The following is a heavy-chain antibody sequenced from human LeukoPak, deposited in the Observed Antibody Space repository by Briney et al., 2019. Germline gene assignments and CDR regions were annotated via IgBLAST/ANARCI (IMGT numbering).Heavy chain of an antibody. CDR1: GGSISSYY. Sequence: SETLSLTCTVSGGSISSYYWSWIRQPPRKGLEWIGYIYYSGSTNYNPSLKSRVTISVDTSKSQFSLKLSSVTAADTAVYYCARRITIFGVDYWYFDLWGRGTLVTVSS. CDR2: IYYSGST. V-gene: IGHV4-59*12. D-gene: IGHD3-3*01. CDR3: ARRITIFGVDYWYFDL. J-gene: IGHJ2*01.